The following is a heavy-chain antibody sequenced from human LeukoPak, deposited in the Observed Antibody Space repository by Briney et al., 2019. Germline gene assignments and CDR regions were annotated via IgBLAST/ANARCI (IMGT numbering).Heavy chain of an antibody. J-gene: IGHJ4*02. CDR1: GYTFTSYY. Sequence: ASVKVSCKASGYTFTSYYMHWARQAPGQGLEWMGIINPSGGSTSYAQKFQGRVTMTRDMSTSTVYMELSSLRSEDTAVYYCAKPAYCTSTRCSSSFDYWGQGTLVTVSS. D-gene: IGHD2-2*01. V-gene: IGHV1-46*01. CDR3: AKPAYCTSTRCSSSFDY. CDR2: INPSGGST.